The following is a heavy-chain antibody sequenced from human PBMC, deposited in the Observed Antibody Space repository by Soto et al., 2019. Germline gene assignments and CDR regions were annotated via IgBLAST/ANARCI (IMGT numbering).Heavy chain of an antibody. D-gene: IGHD5-18*01. CDR3: ATVGPPLSGAFTYGYEGPLDY. CDR2: IIGVFPTT. Sequence: QVQLVQSGAEVKKPGSSVKVSCKTSGGSQATSWVRQTPGHGPEWLGGIIGVFPTTNKAEKFEGRVTITADKSTGTAYMELSSLTSVDTAAYYCATVGPPLSGAFTYGYEGPLDYWGQGILVIVSS. CDR1: GGSQA. V-gene: IGHV1-69*06. J-gene: IGHJ4*02.